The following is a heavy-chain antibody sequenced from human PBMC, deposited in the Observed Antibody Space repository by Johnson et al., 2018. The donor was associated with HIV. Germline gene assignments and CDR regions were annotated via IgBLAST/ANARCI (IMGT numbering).Heavy chain of an antibody. CDR1: GFTYSSYA. Sequence: QVQVVESGGGVVQPGRSLRLSCVVSGFTYSSYAMHWVRQAPGKGLEWVAVISYDGSNKYYADSVKGRFTISRDNSKNTLYLQMNSLRAEDTAVYYCARETRLLNAFDIWGQGTMVTVSS. CDR3: ARETRLLNAFDI. J-gene: IGHJ3*02. V-gene: IGHV3-30-3*01. D-gene: IGHD2/OR15-2a*01. CDR2: ISYDGSNK.